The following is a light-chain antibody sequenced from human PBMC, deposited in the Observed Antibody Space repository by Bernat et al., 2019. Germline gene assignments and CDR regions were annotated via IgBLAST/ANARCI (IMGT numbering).Light chain of an antibody. CDR1: KLGSKF. V-gene: IGLV3-1*01. J-gene: IGLJ3*02. Sequence: SYELTQPPSVSVSPGQTASITCSGDKLGSKFTCWYQQKPGQSPVVVICQDDKRPSGIPERFSGSHSGNTATLTISGAQAMDEADYYCQAWDSSVGVFGGGTKLTVL. CDR3: QAWDSSVGV. CDR2: QDD.